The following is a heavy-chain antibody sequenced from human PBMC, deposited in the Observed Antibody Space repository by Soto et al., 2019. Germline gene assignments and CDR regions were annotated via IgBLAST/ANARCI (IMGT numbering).Heavy chain of an antibody. Sequence: SETLSLTCTVSGGSISSGDYYWSWIRQPPGKGLEWIGYIYYSGSTYYNPSLKSRVTISVDTSKNQFSLKLSSVTAADTAVYYCASPTYYYDSSGPPDGMDVWGQGTTVTVSS. CDR3: ASPTYYYDSSGPPDGMDV. CDR2: IYYSGST. D-gene: IGHD3-22*01. J-gene: IGHJ6*02. CDR1: GGSISSGDYY. V-gene: IGHV4-30-4*01.